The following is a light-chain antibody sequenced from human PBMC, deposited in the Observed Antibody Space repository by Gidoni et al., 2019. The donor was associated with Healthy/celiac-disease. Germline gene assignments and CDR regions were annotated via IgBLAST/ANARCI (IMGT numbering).Light chain of an antibody. CDR3: QQYGSSPLMYT. J-gene: IGKJ2*01. V-gene: IGKV3-20*01. CDR2: GAS. CDR1: QSVSSSY. Sequence: EIVLTQSPGTVSLSPGERDTLSCRASQSVSSSYLAWYQQTPGQAPRLLIYGASSRATGIPDRFSGSGSGTDFTLTISRLEPEDFAVYYCQQYGSSPLMYTFGQGTKLEIK.